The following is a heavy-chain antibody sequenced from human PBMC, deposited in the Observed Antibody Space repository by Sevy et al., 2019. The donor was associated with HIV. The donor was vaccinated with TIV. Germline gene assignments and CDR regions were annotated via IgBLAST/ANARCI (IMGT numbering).Heavy chain of an antibody. Sequence: SETLSLTCTVSGGSISSYYWSWIRQPPGKGLEWIGYIYYSGSTKYNPSLKSRVTISVDTSKNQFSLKLSSVTAADTAVYYCARSGDYIWGSYRYYFDYWSQGTLVTVSS. CDR3: ARSGDYIWGSYRYYFDY. J-gene: IGHJ4*02. CDR2: IYYSGST. V-gene: IGHV4-59*01. CDR1: GGSISSYY. D-gene: IGHD3-16*02.